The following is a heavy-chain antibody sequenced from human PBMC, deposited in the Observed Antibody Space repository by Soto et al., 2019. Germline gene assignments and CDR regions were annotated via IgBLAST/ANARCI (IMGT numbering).Heavy chain of an antibody. D-gene: IGHD3-3*02. V-gene: IGHV3-30-3*01. CDR2: ISYDGSNK. Sequence: PGGSLRLSCAASGFTFSSYAMHWVRQAPGKGLEWVAVISYDGSNKYYADSVKGRFTISRDNSKNTLYLQMNSLRAEDTAVYYCARDEHFWNWFDPWGQGTLVTVSS. CDR3: ARDEHFWNWFDP. CDR1: GFTFSSYA. J-gene: IGHJ5*02.